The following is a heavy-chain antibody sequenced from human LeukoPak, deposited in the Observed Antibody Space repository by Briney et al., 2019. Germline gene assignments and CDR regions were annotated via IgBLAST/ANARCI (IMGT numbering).Heavy chain of an antibody. V-gene: IGHV3-66*01. Sequence: PGGSLRLSCAASGFTVSSNYMSWVRQAPGKGLEWVSVIYSGGSTYYADSVKGRFTISRDNSKNTLYLQMNSLRAEDTAVYYCARWGTSSLWDYWGQGTLVTVSP. D-gene: IGHD3-16*01. J-gene: IGHJ4*02. CDR3: ARWGTSSLWDY. CDR1: GFTVSSNY. CDR2: IYSGGST.